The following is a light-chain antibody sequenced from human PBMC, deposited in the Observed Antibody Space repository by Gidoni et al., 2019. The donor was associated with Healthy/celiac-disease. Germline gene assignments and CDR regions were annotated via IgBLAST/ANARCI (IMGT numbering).Light chain of an antibody. CDR2: GAS. Sequence: VLTQSPGTLSLSPGERATLSCSASQSVSSSYLAWYQQKPGQAPRLPIYGASSRATGLPDRFSGSGSGTDFTLTISRLEPEDFAVYYCQQDSRSPRTFGQGTKLEIK. CDR1: QSVSSSY. J-gene: IGKJ2*01. CDR3: QQDSRSPRT. V-gene: IGKV3-20*01.